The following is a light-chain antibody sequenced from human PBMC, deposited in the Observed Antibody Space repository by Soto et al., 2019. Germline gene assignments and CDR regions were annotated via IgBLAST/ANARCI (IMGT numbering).Light chain of an antibody. CDR2: GNS. V-gene: IGLV1-40*01. CDR1: SSNIGAGYD. J-gene: IGLJ2*01. CDR3: QSYDSSLSVV. Sequence: QSVLTQPPLVSGAPGQRVTISCTGSSSNIGAGYDVHWYKQLPGTAPKLLIYGNSNRPSGVPDRFSGSKSGTSASLAITGLQAEDEADYYCQSYDSSLSVVFGGGTKLTVL.